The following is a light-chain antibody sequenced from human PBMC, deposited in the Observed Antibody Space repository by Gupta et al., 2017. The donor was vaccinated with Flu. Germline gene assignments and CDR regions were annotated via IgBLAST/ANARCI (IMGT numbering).Light chain of an antibody. CDR3: MQALRAAT. CDR1: HSLLPANGRNY. J-gene: IGKJ4*01. Sequence: DVLMTKLQLHLSVTPGASASISCKSSHSLLPANGRNYLDWYVQKPGQSPQLLIYLASNRASGVSDRFSGSGAGTEFTLKISRVEADDVGVYYCMQALRAATFGGGTKVDIK. CDR2: LAS. V-gene: IGKV2-28*01.